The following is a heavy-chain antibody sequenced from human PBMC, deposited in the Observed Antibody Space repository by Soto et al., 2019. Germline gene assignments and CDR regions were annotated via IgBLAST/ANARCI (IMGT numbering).Heavy chain of an antibody. D-gene: IGHD6-19*01. CDR3: ARDADSSGLHY. J-gene: IGHJ4*02. Sequence: LRLSCAASGLIFSSYAMSWVRQAPGKGLEWVSVISGSGTATHYAESVKGRFTISRDNSKSTLFLQMTSLRAEDTAVYYCARDADSSGLHYWGQGILVTVSS. V-gene: IGHV3-23*01. CDR2: ISGSGTAT. CDR1: GLIFSSYA.